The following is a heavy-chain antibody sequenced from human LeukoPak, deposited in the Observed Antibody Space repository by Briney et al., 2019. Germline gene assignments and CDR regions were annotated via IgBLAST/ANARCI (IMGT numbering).Heavy chain of an antibody. J-gene: IGHJ4*02. D-gene: IGHD1-26*01. CDR1: GFTFSYYW. CDR3: TSQRPTGAYDY. Sequence: GGSLRLSCATSGFTFSYYWMSWVRQAPGKGLEWVGNIKQDGSEKYYVDSVKGRFTISRDNARNSLDLQMNSLRVEDTAVYFCTSQRPTGAYDYWGQGTLVTVSS. CDR2: IKQDGSEK. V-gene: IGHV3-7*01.